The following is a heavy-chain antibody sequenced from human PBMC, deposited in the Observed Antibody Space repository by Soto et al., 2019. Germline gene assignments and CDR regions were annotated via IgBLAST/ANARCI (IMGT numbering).Heavy chain of an antibody. D-gene: IGHD3-22*01. CDR3: AKDKGYYDSSGYQYRYYFDY. CDR2: ISYDGSNK. V-gene: IGHV3-30*18. Sequence: QAPGKGLEWVAVISYDGSNKYYADSVKGRFTISRDNSKNTLYLQMNSLRAEDTAVYYCAKDKGYYDSSGYQYRYYFDYWGQGTLVTVSS. J-gene: IGHJ4*02.